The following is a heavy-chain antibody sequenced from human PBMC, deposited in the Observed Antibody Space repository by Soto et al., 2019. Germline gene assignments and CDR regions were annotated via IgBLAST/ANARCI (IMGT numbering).Heavy chain of an antibody. CDR1: GFTFSNYA. CDR3: AKSGYTPNNWFDP. Sequence: TGGSLILSCAASGFTFSNYAMSWVRQAPGKGLEWVSYISNTGGRTNYADSVKGRFSISRDNSKNTLYLQMNSLRAEDTAIYYCAKSGYTPNNWFDPWGQGTLVTAPQ. J-gene: IGHJ5*02. CDR2: ISNTGGRT. D-gene: IGHD5-18*01. V-gene: IGHV3-23*01.